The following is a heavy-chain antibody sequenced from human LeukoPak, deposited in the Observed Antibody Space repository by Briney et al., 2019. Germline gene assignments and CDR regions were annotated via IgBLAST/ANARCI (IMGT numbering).Heavy chain of an antibody. D-gene: IGHD1-14*01. CDR3: ARTGRRTYYFDY. V-gene: IGHV1-69*05. CDR2: IIPIFGTA. CDR1: GGTFSSYA. J-gene: IGHJ4*02. Sequence: ASVKVSCKASGGTFSSYAISWVRQAPGQGLEWMGGIIPIFGTANYAQKFQGRVTITTDESTSTAYMELSSLRSEDTAVYYCARTGRRTYYFDYWGQGTLVTVSS.